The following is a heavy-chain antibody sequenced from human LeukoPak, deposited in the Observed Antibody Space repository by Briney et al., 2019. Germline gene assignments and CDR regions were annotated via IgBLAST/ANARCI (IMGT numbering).Heavy chain of an antibody. D-gene: IGHD4-23*01. Sequence: GGSLRLSCAASGFTVSSNYMSWVRQAPGKGLEWVSVIYSGGSTYYADSVKGRFTISRDNSKNTLYLQMNSLRAEDTAVYYCARDSIPTDYGGNFDYWGQGTLVTVSS. CDR2: IYSGGST. V-gene: IGHV3-66*01. CDR1: GFTVSSNY. CDR3: ARDSIPTDYGGNFDY. J-gene: IGHJ4*02.